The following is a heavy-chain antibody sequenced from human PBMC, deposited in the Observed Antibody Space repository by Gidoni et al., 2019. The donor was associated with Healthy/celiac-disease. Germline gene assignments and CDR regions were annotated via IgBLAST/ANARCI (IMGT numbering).Heavy chain of an antibody. D-gene: IGHD5-18*01. CDR1: GYTFTGYY. J-gene: IGHJ5*02. Sequence: QVQLVQSGAVVKKPGASVKVSCKASGYTFTGYYMHWVRQAPGQGLEWMGWINPNSGGTNYAQKFQGRVTMTRDTPISTAYRELSRLRSDDTAVYYCAREYYVDTAMVNGNWFDPWGQGTLVTVSS. V-gene: IGHV1-2*02. CDR2: INPNSGGT. CDR3: AREYYVDTAMVNGNWFDP.